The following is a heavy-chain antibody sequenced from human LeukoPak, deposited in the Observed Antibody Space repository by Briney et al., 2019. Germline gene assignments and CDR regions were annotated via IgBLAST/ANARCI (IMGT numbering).Heavy chain of an antibody. V-gene: IGHV3-7*05. CDR2: IKPDGSAK. J-gene: IGHJ4*02. CDR3: ARDHVEPGVILDS. D-gene: IGHD1-14*01. CDR1: GFTFSNHW. Sequence: GSLRLSCAASGFTFSNHWMTWVRQGPGKGLEWVANIKPDGSAKYYVDSVKGRFTISRDNAKNSLYLQMNSLRAEDTAVYFCARDHVEPGVILDSWGQGTLVTVSP.